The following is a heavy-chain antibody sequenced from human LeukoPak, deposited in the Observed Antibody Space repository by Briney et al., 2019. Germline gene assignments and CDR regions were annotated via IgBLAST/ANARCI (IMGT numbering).Heavy chain of an antibody. Sequence: SETLSLTCTVSGGSISSYYWSWIRQPPGKGLEWIGYIYYSGSTNYNPSLKSRVTISVDTSKNQFSLKLSSVTAADTAVYYCASRRYYYGSGSYSLYYGMDVWGQGTTVTVSS. V-gene: IGHV4-59*12. D-gene: IGHD3-10*01. CDR3: ASRRYYYGSGSYSLYYGMDV. CDR2: IYYSGST. J-gene: IGHJ6*02. CDR1: GGSISSYY.